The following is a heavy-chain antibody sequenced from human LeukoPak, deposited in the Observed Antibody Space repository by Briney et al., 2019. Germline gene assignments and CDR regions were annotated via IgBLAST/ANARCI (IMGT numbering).Heavy chain of an antibody. CDR2: IIPIFGTA. D-gene: IGHD4-17*01. CDR1: GGTFSSYA. CDR3: ARGTYYGDKRGRLNWFDP. V-gene: IGHV1-69*05. Sequence: SVKVSCKASGGTFSSYAISWVRQAPGQGLEWMGRIIPIFGTANYAQKSQGRVTITTDESTSTAYMELSSLRSEDTAVYYCARGTYYGDKRGRLNWFDPWGQGTLVTVSS. J-gene: IGHJ5*02.